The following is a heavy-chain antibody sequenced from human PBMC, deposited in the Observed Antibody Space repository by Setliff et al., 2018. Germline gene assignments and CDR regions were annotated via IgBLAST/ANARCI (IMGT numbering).Heavy chain of an antibody. V-gene: IGHV4-34*01. Sequence: SETLSLTCAVYGGSFSGYYWSWIRQPPGKGLEWIGSIYHSGSTYYNPSLKSRVTISVDTSKNQFSLKLSSVTAADTAVYYCARSLELPGENWFDPWGQGTLVTVSS. CDR3: ARSLELPGENWFDP. D-gene: IGHD1-26*01. CDR2: IYHSGST. J-gene: IGHJ5*02. CDR1: GGSFSGYY.